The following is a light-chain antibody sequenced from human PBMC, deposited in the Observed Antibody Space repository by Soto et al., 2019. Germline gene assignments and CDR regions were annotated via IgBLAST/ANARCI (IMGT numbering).Light chain of an antibody. J-gene: IGLJ3*02. CDR2: RNN. CDR3: SAWDESLSGWV. CDR1: SSNIGSSY. Sequence: QSVLTQPRSVSGTPGQRVTISCSGSSSNIGSSYVYWYQQLPGTAPKLLIYRNNQWPSGVPDRFSGSKAGTSASLVISGLRSEDEADYYCSAWDESLSGWVFGGGTQLTVL. V-gene: IGLV1-47*01.